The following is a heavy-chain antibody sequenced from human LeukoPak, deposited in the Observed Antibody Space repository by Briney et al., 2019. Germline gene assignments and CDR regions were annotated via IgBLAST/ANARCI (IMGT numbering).Heavy chain of an antibody. J-gene: IGHJ4*02. CDR1: QYTFTDYA. CDR2: IDAGNGKT. D-gene: IGHD1-26*01. Sequence: GASVKVSCKASQYTFTDYAVHWVRQAPGQRLEWMGWIDAGNGKTKYSQSFQGRVTIIRDASATTAYMELSSLTSEDTAVYYCARGESGSYYSSPYYFDFWGQGTLVTVSS. V-gene: IGHV1-3*01. CDR3: ARGESGSYYSSPYYFDF.